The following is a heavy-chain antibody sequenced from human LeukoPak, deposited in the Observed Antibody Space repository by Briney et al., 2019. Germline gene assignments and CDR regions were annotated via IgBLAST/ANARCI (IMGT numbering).Heavy chain of an antibody. J-gene: IGHJ4*02. CDR2: IYSSVNT. V-gene: IGHV4-61*02. CDR3: AREGPGGSGFHDY. Sequence: PSETLSLTCTVCGDSISSGSYYWNWIRQPAGKGLEWIGRIYSSVNTNYNPSLKSRISISLDTSKNHFSLRLTSVTAADTAVYYCAREGPGGSGFHDYWGQGTLVTVFS. D-gene: IGHD2-15*01. CDR1: GDSISSGSYY.